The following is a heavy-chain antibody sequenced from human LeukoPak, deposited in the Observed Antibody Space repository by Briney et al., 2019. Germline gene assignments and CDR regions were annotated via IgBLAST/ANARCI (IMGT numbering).Heavy chain of an antibody. D-gene: IGHD2-8*01. V-gene: IGHV3-7*02. Sequence: GGSLRLSCAASGFTFSSYWMSWVRQAPGKGLEWVANIKQDGSEKYYVDSVKGRFTISRDNAKNTLFLQMNSLRAEDTAVYYCASGSFCTNGVCYKGFDYWGQGTLVSVSS. CDR3: ASGSFCTNGVCYKGFDY. J-gene: IGHJ4*02. CDR1: GFTFSSYW. CDR2: IKQDGSEK.